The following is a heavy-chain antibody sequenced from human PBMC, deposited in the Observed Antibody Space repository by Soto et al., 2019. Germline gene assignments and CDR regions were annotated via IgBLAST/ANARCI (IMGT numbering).Heavy chain of an antibody. Sequence: SETLSLTCTVSGGSISSGGYYWTWIRQHPEKGLEWIGYIYYTGTTYYNPSLKSRVTISMDTSKNQFSLNLTSVTAADTAMYYCARAHYYDSGDYIWFDPWGQGTLVTVSS. CDR3: ARAHYYDSGDYIWFDP. CDR2: IYYTGTT. J-gene: IGHJ5*02. CDR1: GGSISSGGYY. V-gene: IGHV4-31*03. D-gene: IGHD3-22*01.